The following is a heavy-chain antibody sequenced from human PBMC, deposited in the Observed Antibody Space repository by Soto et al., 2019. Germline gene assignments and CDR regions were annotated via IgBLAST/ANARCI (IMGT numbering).Heavy chain of an antibody. CDR2: IIPIFGTA. V-gene: IGHV1-69*06. CDR1: GGTFSSYA. CDR3: RGGGHVATILAWFDP. D-gene: IGHD5-12*01. J-gene: IGHJ5*02. Sequence: QVQLVQSGAEVKKPGSSVKVSCKASGGTFSSYAISWVRQAPGQGLEWMGGIIPIFGTANYAQKFQGRVTITADKSTSTAYVERSSLRSEDAAVYSCRGGGHVATILAWFDPWGQGTLVTVSS.